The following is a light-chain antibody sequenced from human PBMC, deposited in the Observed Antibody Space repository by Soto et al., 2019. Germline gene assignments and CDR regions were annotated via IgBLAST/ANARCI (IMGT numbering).Light chain of an antibody. J-gene: IGLJ2*01. CDR2: DGS. CDR3: SSYTRTTVV. Sequence: QSALTQPASVSGSPGQSVTISCTATTSDVGGYNYLSWYQQHPGKAPKLILYDGSSRPSGVSNRFSGSKSGITASLIISGLQPEDEADYHCSSYTRTTVVFGGGTKLTVL. V-gene: IGLV2-14*03. CDR1: TSDVGGYNY.